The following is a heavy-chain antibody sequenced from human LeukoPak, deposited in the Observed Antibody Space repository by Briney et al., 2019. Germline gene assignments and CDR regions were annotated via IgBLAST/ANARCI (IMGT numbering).Heavy chain of an antibody. CDR2: ISSSSGYI. D-gene: IGHD3-3*01. CDR1: GFTFGSYS. J-gene: IGHJ4*02. CDR3: ATVQFLKWLPD. V-gene: IGHV3-21*06. Sequence: GGSLRLSCAGSGFTFGSYSMNWVRQAPGKGLEWVSSISSSSGYINYADSVKGRFTISRDNAKNSLFLQMNSLTTEDTAVYYCATVQFLKWLPDWGQGTLVAVS.